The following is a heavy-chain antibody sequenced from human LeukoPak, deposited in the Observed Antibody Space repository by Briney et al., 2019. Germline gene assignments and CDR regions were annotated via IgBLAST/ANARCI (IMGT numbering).Heavy chain of an antibody. Sequence: GASVKVSCKASGYTFTGYYMHWVRQAPGQGLAWMGWINPNSGGTNYAQKFQGRVTMTRDTSISTAYMELSRLRSDDTAVYYCARAEGATAWFDPWGQGTLVTVSS. J-gene: IGHJ5*02. V-gene: IGHV1-2*02. D-gene: IGHD1-26*01. CDR1: GYTFTGYY. CDR2: INPNSGGT. CDR3: ARAEGATAWFDP.